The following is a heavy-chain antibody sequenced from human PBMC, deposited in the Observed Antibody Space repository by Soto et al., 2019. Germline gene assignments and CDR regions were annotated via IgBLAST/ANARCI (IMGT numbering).Heavy chain of an antibody. D-gene: IGHD2-21*02. J-gene: IGHJ4*02. CDR2: ISGSSSYR. CDR3: ARDKEGDTSLTDDY. Sequence: GGSLRLSCAGSGFTFRSYSMNWVRQAPGKGLEWVSSISGSSSYRHYADSVKGRFTISRDNAKNSLFLQMSSLRAEDTAMYYCARDKEGDTSLTDDYWGQGTLVTVSS. V-gene: IGHV3-21*01. CDR1: GFTFRSYS.